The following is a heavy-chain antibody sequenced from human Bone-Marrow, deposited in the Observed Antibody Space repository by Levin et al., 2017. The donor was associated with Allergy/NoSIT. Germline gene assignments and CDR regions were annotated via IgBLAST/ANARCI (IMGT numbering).Heavy chain of an antibody. CDR3: ARLRVGATRYYYHGMDV. D-gene: IGHD1-26*01. CDR2: ITYSGTT. Sequence: SETLSLTCTVSDVSIRSTSAYWGWVRQPPGKGLEWIGTITYSGTTYYNPSLKSRPTISADTSNNQFSLMLSSVTAADTAIYYCARLRVGATRYYYHGMDVWGQGTTVSVSS. J-gene: IGHJ6*02. CDR1: DVSIRSTSAY. V-gene: IGHV4-39*07.